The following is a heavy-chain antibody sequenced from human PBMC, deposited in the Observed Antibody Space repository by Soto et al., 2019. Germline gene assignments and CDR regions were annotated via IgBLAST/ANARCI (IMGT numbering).Heavy chain of an antibody. V-gene: IGHV3-23*01. CDR2: ITASGDAT. J-gene: IGHJ5*02. CDR3: AKDPLWYGSSWYPNWFGP. D-gene: IGHD6-13*01. CDR1: GFAFHSYD. Sequence: EVQLLESGGGLLQPGGSLTLSCAASGFAFHSYDMSWVRQAPGKGLEWVSGITASGDATYYADSLKGRFTISRDNSKNMLYLQMNGLRAEDTAIYYCAKDPLWYGSSWYPNWFGPWGQGTLVTVSS.